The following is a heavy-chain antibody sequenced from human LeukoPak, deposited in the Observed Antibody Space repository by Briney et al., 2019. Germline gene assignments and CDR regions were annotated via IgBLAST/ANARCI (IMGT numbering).Heavy chain of an antibody. D-gene: IGHD2-2*01. Sequence: PGGSLRLSCAASGFTFSSYAMHWVRQAPGKGLEWVAVISYDGSNKYYADSVKGRFTISRDNSKNTLYLQMNSLRAEGTAVYYCARDSYEHMPAAMLDYYYYGMDVWGQGTTVTVSS. V-gene: IGHV3-30*04. CDR1: GFTFSSYA. CDR3: ARDSYEHMPAAMLDYYYYGMDV. CDR2: ISYDGSNK. J-gene: IGHJ6*02.